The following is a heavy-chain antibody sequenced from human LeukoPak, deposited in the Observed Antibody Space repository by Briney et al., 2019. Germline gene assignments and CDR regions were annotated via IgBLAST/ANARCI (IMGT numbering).Heavy chain of an antibody. J-gene: IGHJ4*02. CDR3: AREGYHGCNTHALDY. Sequence: GGSLRLSCAASGFTFSSYAMHWVRQAPGKGLEWVAVISYDGSNKYYADSVKGRFTISRDNSKNTLYLQMNSLRAEDTAVYYCAREGYHGCNTHALDYWGQGTLVTVSS. V-gene: IGHV3-30-3*01. CDR2: ISYDGSNK. CDR1: GFTFSSYA. D-gene: IGHD5-24*01.